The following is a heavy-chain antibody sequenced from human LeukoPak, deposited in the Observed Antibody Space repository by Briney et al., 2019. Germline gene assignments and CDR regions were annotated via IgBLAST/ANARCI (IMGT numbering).Heavy chain of an antibody. J-gene: IGHJ4*02. CDR3: ARVTGGYNLVDY. CDR2: ISGSGGST. CDR1: GFTFSSYA. Sequence: GGSLRLSCAASGFTFSSYAMSWVRQAPGKGLEWVSAISGSGGSTYYADSVKGRFTISRDNAKNTLYLQMNSLRAEDTAVYYCARVTGGYNLVDYWGQGALVTVSS. V-gene: IGHV3-23*01. D-gene: IGHD5-24*01.